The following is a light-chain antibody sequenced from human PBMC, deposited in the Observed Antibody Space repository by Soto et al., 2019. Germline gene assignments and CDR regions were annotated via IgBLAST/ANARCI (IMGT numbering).Light chain of an antibody. CDR1: SSDVGGYNY. J-gene: IGLJ2*01. CDR2: DVT. CDR3: SSYTSSSTYVV. Sequence: QSALTQPASVSGSPGQSITISCTGTSSDVGGYNYVSWYQQHPGKAPQLIIYDVTNRPSGVSNRFSGAKSGNTATLTVSGLQAEYEADYYCSSYTSSSTYVVFGGGTKLT. V-gene: IGLV2-14*03.